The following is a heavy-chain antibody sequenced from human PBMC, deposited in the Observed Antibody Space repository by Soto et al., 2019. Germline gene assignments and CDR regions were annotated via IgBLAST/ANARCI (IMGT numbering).Heavy chain of an antibody. Sequence: SVKVSCKASGCTFSSYAISWVRQAPGQGLEWMGGIIPIFGTANYAQKFQGRVTITADESTSTAYMELSSLRSEDTAVYYCARTSYVWGSYQYYYYGMDVWGQGTTVTVS. CDR1: GCTFSSYA. D-gene: IGHD3-16*02. CDR3: ARTSYVWGSYQYYYYGMDV. CDR2: IIPIFGTA. V-gene: IGHV1-69*13. J-gene: IGHJ6*02.